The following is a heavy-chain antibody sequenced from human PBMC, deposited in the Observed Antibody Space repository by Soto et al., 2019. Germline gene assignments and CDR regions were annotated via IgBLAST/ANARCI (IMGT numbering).Heavy chain of an antibody. CDR2: ISSNGGTT. J-gene: IGHJ4*02. Sequence: EVQLVESGGGLVQPGGSLRLSCAASGFTFSTYAMQWVRQAPGKGLEFVSSISSNGGTTNYVYSVKGRFTISRDNSRDTLYLQMGSLRPEDMAVYYCARDGRAMNDYWGQGTLVTVSS. CDR3: ARDGRAMNDY. V-gene: IGHV3-64*01. CDR1: GFTFSTYA. D-gene: IGHD5-18*01.